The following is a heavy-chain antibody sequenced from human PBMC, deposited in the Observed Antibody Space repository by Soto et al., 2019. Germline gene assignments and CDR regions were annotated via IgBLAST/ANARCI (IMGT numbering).Heavy chain of an antibody. J-gene: IGHJ4*02. CDR3: ATLDVRYCSGGSCYLFDY. CDR2: FDPEDGET. CDR1: GYTLTELS. D-gene: IGHD2-15*01. V-gene: IGHV1-24*01. Sequence: ASVKVSCKVSGYTLTELSMHWVRQAPGKGLEWMGGFDPEDGETIYAQKFQGRVTMTEDTSTDTAYVELSSLRSEDTAVYYCATLDVRYCSGGSCYLFDYWGQGTLVTVSS.